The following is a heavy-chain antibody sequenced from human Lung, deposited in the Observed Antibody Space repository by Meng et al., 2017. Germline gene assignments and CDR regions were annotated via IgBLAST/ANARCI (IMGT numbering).Heavy chain of an antibody. CDR3: ARDEDISAAGKLFGDY. Sequence: LGRAGTEVKKPRASAKASCKASGYTFPDYWLHWVRRAPGQGLEWMGRINPKRGDTHYAQRFQGRVPMTGDTSISTAYMELSGLRSDDTAMYYCARDEDISAAGKLFGDYWGQGTLVTVSS. CDR1: GYTFPDYW. J-gene: IGHJ4*02. V-gene: IGHV1-2*06. CDR2: INPKRGDT. D-gene: IGHD6-13*01.